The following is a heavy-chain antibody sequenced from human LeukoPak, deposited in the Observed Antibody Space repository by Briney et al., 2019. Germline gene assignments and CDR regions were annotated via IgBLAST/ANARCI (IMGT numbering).Heavy chain of an antibody. CDR2: VNPNDGST. J-gene: IGHJ5*02. D-gene: IGHD6-13*01. CDR1: GYTFINYY. Sequence: ASVKVSCKASGYTFINYYMHWVRQAPGQGLEWMGIVNPNDGSTSYAQKFQGRVTMTTDTSTSTAYMELRSLRSDDTAVYYCARSGSSWYNWFDPWGQGTLVTVSS. CDR3: ARSGSSWYNWFDP. V-gene: IGHV1-46*01.